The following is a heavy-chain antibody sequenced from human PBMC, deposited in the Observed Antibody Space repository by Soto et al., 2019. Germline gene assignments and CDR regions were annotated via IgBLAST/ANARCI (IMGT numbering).Heavy chain of an antibody. CDR2: IYHDGGI. J-gene: IGHJ4*02. Sequence: QVQLQESGPGLVKPSQTLSLTCTISGGSIREGGYYWTWIRQHPEKGLEWIGFIYHDGGIYYNPSLKSRVTMSVDDSKRQFSPRLTSMTAADAAVYYCAAERGDTAATRFLVYWGQGTLVTVSS. CDR1: GGSIREGGYY. CDR3: AAERGDTAATRFLVY. D-gene: IGHD5-18*01. V-gene: IGHV4-31*03.